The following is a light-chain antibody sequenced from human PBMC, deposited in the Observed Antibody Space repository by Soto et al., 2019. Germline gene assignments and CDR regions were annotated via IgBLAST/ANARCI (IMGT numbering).Light chain of an antibody. Sequence: DIQMTQSPSSLSASVGDRVTITCQASQAIGNYLTWYQQKPGKAPKLLTYETSNFETGVPSRFSGSGSGTDFTFFINSLQPEDIATYYWQQYDDLPFTFGGGTKVEIK. CDR1: QAIGNY. CDR2: ETS. V-gene: IGKV1-33*01. CDR3: QQYDDLPFT. J-gene: IGKJ4*01.